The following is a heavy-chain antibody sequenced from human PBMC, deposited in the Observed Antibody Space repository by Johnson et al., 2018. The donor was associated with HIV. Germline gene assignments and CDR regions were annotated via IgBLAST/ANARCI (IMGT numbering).Heavy chain of an antibody. J-gene: IGHJ3*01. CDR2: IKQDGSDK. Sequence: VQLVESGGGLVQPGGSLRLSCAASGFTFSSYWMSWVRQAPGKGLEWVANIKQDGSDKYYVDSVKGRFTISRDNAKNSLYLQMNSLRAEDTAVYYCAPGYYNFWGAYSHDAFDLWGQGTMVAVSS. CDR3: APGYYNFWGAYSHDAFDL. D-gene: IGHD3-3*01. CDR1: GFTFSSYW. V-gene: IGHV3-7*01.